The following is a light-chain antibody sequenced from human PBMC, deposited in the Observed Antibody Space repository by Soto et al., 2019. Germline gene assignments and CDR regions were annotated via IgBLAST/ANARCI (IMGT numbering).Light chain of an antibody. J-gene: IGKJ4*01. Sequence: EIVLTQSPAPLSLSPGERAALSCRASQGVGRFLAWYQQKPGQAPRLLIYDASNRATGIPARFSGSGSGTDFTLAINNLEPEDFAVFYCQQRGGWPLTFGGGTKVEIK. CDR1: QGVGRF. CDR2: DAS. CDR3: QQRGGWPLT. V-gene: IGKV3-11*01.